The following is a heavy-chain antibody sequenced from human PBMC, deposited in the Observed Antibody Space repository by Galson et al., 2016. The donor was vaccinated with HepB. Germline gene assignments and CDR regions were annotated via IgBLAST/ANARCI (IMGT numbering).Heavy chain of an antibody. CDR1: GYTFISYN. J-gene: IGHJ3*02. CDR2: ISAYNGKT. D-gene: IGHD5-12*01. V-gene: IGHV1-18*01. Sequence: SVKVSCKASGYTFISYNISWVRQAPGQGLEWMGWISAYNGKTNYAQKVQGRVTMTTDTSTRTAYMELRTLRSDDTAVYYCARDSWWGYDLSDAFDIWGQGTMVTVSS. CDR3: ARDSWWGYDLSDAFDI.